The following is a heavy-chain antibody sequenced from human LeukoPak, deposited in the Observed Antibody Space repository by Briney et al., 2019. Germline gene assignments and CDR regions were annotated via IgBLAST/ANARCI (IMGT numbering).Heavy chain of an antibody. Sequence: GASVKVSCKASGYTFTCYYMHWVRQAPGQGLEWMGWINPNSGGTNYAQKFQGRVTMTRDTSISTAYMELSRLRSDDTAVYYCARRYYYGSGSHFDYWGQGTLVAVSS. CDR1: GYTFTCYY. CDR2: INPNSGGT. D-gene: IGHD3-10*01. CDR3: ARRYYYGSGSHFDY. J-gene: IGHJ4*02. V-gene: IGHV1-2*02.